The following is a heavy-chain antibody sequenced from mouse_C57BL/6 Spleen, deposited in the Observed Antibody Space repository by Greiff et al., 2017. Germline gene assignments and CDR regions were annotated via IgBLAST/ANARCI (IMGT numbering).Heavy chain of an antibody. CDR2: IDPSDSET. V-gene: IGHV1-52*01. Sequence: QVQLKQPGAELVRPGSSVKLSCKASGYTFTSYWMHWVKQRPIQGLEWIGNIDPSDSETHYNQKFKDKATLTVDKSSSTAYMQLSSLTSEDSAVYYCARGYYSNYGYFDVWGTGTTVTVSS. CDR1: GYTFTSYW. J-gene: IGHJ1*03. D-gene: IGHD2-5*01. CDR3: ARGYYSNYGYFDV.